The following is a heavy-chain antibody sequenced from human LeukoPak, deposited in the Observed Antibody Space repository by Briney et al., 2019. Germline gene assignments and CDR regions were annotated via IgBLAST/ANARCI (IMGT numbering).Heavy chain of an antibody. CDR1: GITFSSYA. CDR2: ISGSGGAT. D-gene: IGHD2-2*02. CDR3: AKAQCSSASCYNFDY. Sequence: GSLRLSCAASGITFSSYAMNWVRHAPGKGLEWLSGISGSGGATYYADSAKGRFTISRDNSKNTLYLQMKSLRAEDTAVYYCAKAQCSSASCYNFDYWGQGTLVTVSS. J-gene: IGHJ4*02. V-gene: IGHV3-23*01.